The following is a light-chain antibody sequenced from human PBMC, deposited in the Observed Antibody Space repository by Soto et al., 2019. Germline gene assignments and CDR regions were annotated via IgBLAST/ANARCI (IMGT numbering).Light chain of an antibody. CDR3: QQFGSSPGFT. V-gene: IGKV3-20*01. Sequence: EIVLTQSPGTLSLSPGERATLSCRASQSINSRYLAWYQQKPGQAPRLLIYGGSSRATGIPDRFSGSGSGKDFTLTISRLEPEDFAVYYCQQFGSSPGFTFGPGTKVDIK. J-gene: IGKJ3*01. CDR1: QSINSRY. CDR2: GGS.